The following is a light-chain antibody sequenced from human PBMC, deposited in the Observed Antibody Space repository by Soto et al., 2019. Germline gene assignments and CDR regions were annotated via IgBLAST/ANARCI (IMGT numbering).Light chain of an antibody. V-gene: IGKV1-5*01. CDR3: QQSNTDSQYT. J-gene: IGKJ2*01. CDR2: DAS. CDR1: QNINMW. Sequence: DIQMTQSPSTLSASVGDRVTITCRASQNINMWLAWYQQKPGKAPKVLIYDASTLESGVPSRFSGSGSGTEFTLAISSLQPDDFANYYCQQSNTDSQYTFGQGTKVDLK.